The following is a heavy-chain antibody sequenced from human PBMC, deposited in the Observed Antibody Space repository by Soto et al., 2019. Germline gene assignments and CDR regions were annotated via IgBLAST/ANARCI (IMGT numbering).Heavy chain of an antibody. Sequence: QVQLVESGGGVVQPGRSLRLSCAASGFTFSSYAMHWVRQAPGKGLEWVAVISYDGSNKYYADSVKGRFTISRDNSKNTLYLQMNSLRAEDTAVYYCARATGLVVVMVEDAFDIWGQGTMVTVSS. J-gene: IGHJ3*02. D-gene: IGHD3-22*01. V-gene: IGHV3-30-3*01. CDR2: ISYDGSNK. CDR1: GFTFSSYA. CDR3: ARATGLVVVMVEDAFDI.